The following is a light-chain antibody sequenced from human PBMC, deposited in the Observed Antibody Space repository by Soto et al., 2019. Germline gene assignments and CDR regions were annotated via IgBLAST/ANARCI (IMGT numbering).Light chain of an antibody. CDR2: AAS. V-gene: IGKV1-39*01. CDR1: QSISNH. J-gene: IGKJ1*01. Sequence: DIQMTQSPSSLSASVENRVIITCGASQSISNHLNWYQQKPGKAPKLLIFAASSLQSGVPSRFSGSRSGPDFTLTISSLQNEDFATYYRQQSYSSTPTFGQGTKVDIK. CDR3: QQSYSSTPT.